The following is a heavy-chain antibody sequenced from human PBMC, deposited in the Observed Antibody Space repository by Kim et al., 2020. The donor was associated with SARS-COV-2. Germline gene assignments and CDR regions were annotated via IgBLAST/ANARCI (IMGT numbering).Heavy chain of an antibody. J-gene: IGHJ6*02. Sequence: GGSLRLSCAASGFTFSSYAMSWVRQAPGKGLEWVSAISGSGGSTYYADSVKGRFTISRDNSKNTLYLQMNSLRAEDTAVYYCAKGLYSSSSGFVYYYGMDVWGQGTTVTVSS. V-gene: IGHV3-23*01. D-gene: IGHD6-6*01. CDR3: AKGLYSSSSGFVYYYGMDV. CDR1: GFTFSSYA. CDR2: ISGSGGST.